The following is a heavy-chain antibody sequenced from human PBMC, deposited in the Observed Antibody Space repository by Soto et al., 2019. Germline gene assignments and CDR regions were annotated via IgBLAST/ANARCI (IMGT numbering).Heavy chain of an antibody. Sequence: QVQLVQSGAEVKKPGSSVKVSCKASGGTFSSYAISWVRQAPGQGLEWMGGIISIFGTANYAQKFQGRVTITADKSTSTAYMELSSLGSEDTAVYFCARGVRKNYYYVWGSYRLWGQGTLVTVSS. V-gene: IGHV1-69*06. CDR1: GGTFSSYA. J-gene: IGHJ4*02. CDR3: ARGVRKNYYYVWGSYRL. D-gene: IGHD3-16*02. CDR2: IISIFGTA.